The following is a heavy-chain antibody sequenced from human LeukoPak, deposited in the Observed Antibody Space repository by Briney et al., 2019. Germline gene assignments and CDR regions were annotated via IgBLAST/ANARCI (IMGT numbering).Heavy chain of an antibody. J-gene: IGHJ5*02. CDR3: ARDPSNSIGRMTWFDP. Sequence: ASVKVSCKASGYTFKNHGISWVRQAPGQGLEWMGWISCYDGETKYAQKFQGRVTMTTDTSTSTAYMELRSLRSDDTAVYYCARDPSNSIGRMTWFDPWGQGTLVTVSS. V-gene: IGHV1-18*01. CDR2: ISCYDGET. D-gene: IGHD2/OR15-2a*01. CDR1: GYTFKNHG.